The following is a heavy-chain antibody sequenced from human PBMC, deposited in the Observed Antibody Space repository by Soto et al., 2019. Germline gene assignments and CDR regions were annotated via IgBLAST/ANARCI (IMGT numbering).Heavy chain of an antibody. CDR3: AKSRITDLVVTVDS. CDR1: GFAFRNYG. J-gene: IGHJ5*01. D-gene: IGHD2-8*02. V-gene: IGHV3-30*18. CDR2: VSHDGTNK. Sequence: QVHLVESGGGVVQPGASLRLSCAASGFAFRNYGMHWVRLAPGRGLEWVAVVSHDGTNKTYADSVKGRFTISRDNFKNTLSLQMNSLRADDTAVYYCAKSRITDLVVTVDSWGQGTQVTVSS.